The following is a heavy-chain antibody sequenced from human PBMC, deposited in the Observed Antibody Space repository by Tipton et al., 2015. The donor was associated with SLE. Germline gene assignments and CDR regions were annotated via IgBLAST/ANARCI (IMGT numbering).Heavy chain of an antibody. D-gene: IGHD1-1*01. CDR1: GFSFGNYG. J-gene: IGHJ3*02. Sequence: SLRLSCAASGFSFGNYGMHWVRQPPGKGLEWVAVIWDHGSTKYYADSVKGRFTISRDNSKNTLYLQMNSLRAEDTAVYYCASNGGTTRSDAFDIWGQGTVVTVSS. CDR3: ASNGGTTRSDAFDI. CDR2: IWDHGSTK. V-gene: IGHV3-33*01.